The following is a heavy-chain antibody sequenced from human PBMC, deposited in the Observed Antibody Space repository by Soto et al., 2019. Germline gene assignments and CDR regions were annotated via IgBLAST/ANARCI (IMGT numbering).Heavy chain of an antibody. CDR2: ISYDGSNK. V-gene: IGHV3-30*18. CDR1: GFTFSSYG. D-gene: IGHD6-13*01. J-gene: IGHJ6*02. CDR3: AKDIAAARVGYYYGMDV. Sequence: QVQLVESGGGVVQPGRSLRLSCAASGFTFSSYGMHWVRQAPGKGLEWVAVISYDGSNKYYADSVKGRFTISRDNSKNTLYLQMNSLRAEDTAVYYCAKDIAAARVGYYYGMDVWGQGTTVTVSS.